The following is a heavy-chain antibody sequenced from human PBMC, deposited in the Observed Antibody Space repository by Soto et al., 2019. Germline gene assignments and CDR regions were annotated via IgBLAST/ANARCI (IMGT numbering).Heavy chain of an antibody. CDR3: TRGHYYDKSTH. Sequence: PSETLSLTCTVSGGSISTYYWSWIRQPPGKGLEWIGFVYYGGTAKYSPSLKSRVTISLDTSKNQYSLNHFSLNLASVTAADTAVYYCTRGHYYDKSTHWGQGTLVTVSS. D-gene: IGHD3-22*01. CDR2: VYYGGTA. J-gene: IGHJ4*02. V-gene: IGHV4-59*01. CDR1: GGSISTYY.